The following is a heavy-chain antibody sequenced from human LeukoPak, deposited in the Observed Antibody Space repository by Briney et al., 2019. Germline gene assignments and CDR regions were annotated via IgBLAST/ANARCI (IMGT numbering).Heavy chain of an antibody. Sequence: SETLSLTCSVSDGSIRSSSYYWSWIRQPPGKGLERIGYIYYSGSTNYNPSLKSRVTIAVDTSKNQFSLKLSSVTAADTAVYYCARGSSLGAFYYYMDVWGKGTTVTVSS. J-gene: IGHJ6*03. CDR3: ARGSSLGAFYYYMDV. D-gene: IGHD3-16*01. CDR2: IYYSGST. V-gene: IGHV4-61*01. CDR1: DGSIRSSSYY.